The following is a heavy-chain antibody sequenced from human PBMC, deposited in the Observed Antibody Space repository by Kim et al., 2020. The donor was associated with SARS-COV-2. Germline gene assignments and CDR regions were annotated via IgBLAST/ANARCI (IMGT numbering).Heavy chain of an antibody. CDR3: AKGGYASGSLDY. Sequence: YAASVKGRFTISRDNSKNTLYLQMSSLRADDTAVYYCAKGGYASGSLDYWGQGTLVTVSS. D-gene: IGHD3-10*01. V-gene: IGHV3-23*01. J-gene: IGHJ4*02.